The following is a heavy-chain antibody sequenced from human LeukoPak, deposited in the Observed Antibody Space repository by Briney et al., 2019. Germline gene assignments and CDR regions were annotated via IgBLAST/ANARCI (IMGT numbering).Heavy chain of an antibody. CDR1: GLIFRNFV. CDR3: AKGGWRTFFDN. D-gene: IGHD6-19*01. J-gene: IGHJ4*02. V-gene: IGHV3-23*01. CDR2: IGGSDGTT. Sequence: GGSLRLSCTASGLIFRNFVMTWVRQAPGKGLEWVASIGGSDGTTDYAGSVKDRSTISRDNSRNTLYLQMNFLRVEDMAIYYCAKGGWRTFFDNWGQGVLVTVAS.